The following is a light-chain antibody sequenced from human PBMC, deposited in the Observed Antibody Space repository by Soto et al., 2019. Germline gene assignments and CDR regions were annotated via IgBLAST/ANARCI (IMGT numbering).Light chain of an antibody. CDR2: RIS. V-gene: IGKV3-20*01. Sequence: VLTQSPAILSLSPGERASHSCRASQSVSRNYLAWYQQKPGQAPRLLIHRISTRATGIPDRFSGSGFATDFTLTISRLEPEDFAVYYCQQYDNAPQTFGQGTKVDI. CDR1: QSVSRNY. J-gene: IGKJ1*01. CDR3: QQYDNAPQT.